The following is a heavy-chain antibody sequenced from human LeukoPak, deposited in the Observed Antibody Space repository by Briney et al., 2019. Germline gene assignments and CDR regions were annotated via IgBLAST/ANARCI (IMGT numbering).Heavy chain of an antibody. D-gene: IGHD3-22*01. CDR3: ARDRDYYDSSGYSYYLDY. J-gene: IGHJ4*02. Sequence: PSETLSLTCAVYGGSFSGYYWSWIRQPPGKGLEWIGEINHSGSTNYNPSLKSRVTISADTSKNQFSLKLSSVTAADTAVYYCARDRDYYDSSGYSYYLDYWGQGTLVTVSS. V-gene: IGHV4-34*01. CDR2: INHSGST. CDR1: GGSFSGYY.